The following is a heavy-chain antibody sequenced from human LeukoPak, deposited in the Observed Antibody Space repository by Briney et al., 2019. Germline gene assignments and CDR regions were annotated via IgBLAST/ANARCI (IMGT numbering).Heavy chain of an antibody. Sequence: GGSLRLSCAASGFTFSDYYMSWIRQAPGKGLEWVSYISSSGSTIYYADSVKGRFTISRDNAKNSLYLQMNSLRAEDTAVYYCAREQQLVHLHFFDYWGQGTLVTVSS. CDR1: GFTFSDYY. CDR3: AREQQLVHLHFFDY. J-gene: IGHJ4*02. CDR2: ISSSGSTI. D-gene: IGHD6-13*01. V-gene: IGHV3-11*01.